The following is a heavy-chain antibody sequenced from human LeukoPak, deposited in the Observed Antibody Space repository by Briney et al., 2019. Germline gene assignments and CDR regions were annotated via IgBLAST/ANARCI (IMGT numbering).Heavy chain of an antibody. CDR1: GGSISSGDYY. V-gene: IGHV4-30-4*08. J-gene: IGHJ6*03. Sequence: SETLSLTCTVSGGSISSGDYYWSWIRQPPGKGLEWIGYIYYSGSTYYNPSLKSRVTISVDTSKKQFSLKLSSVTAADTAVYYCARDVGCSSTSCYRPYYYYYMDVRGKGTTVTVSS. CDR3: ARDVGCSSTSCYRPYYYYYMDV. D-gene: IGHD2-2*01. CDR2: IYYSGST.